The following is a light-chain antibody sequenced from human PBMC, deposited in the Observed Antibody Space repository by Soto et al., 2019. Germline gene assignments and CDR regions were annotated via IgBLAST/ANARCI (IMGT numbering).Light chain of an antibody. J-gene: IGLJ2*01. V-gene: IGLV2-14*03. CDR1: SSDIGAYKF. CDR3: TSWTTSTTMI. CDR2: DVN. Sequence: QSVLTQPASVSGSPGQSITISCTGTSSDIGAYKFVSWYQQHPGKAPKLMLYDVNIRPSGVSNRFSGSKSGNTASLTISGLQAEDEADYYCTSWTTSTTMIFGGGTQLTVL.